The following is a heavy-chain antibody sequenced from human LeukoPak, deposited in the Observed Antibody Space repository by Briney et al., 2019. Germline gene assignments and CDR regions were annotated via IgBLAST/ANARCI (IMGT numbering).Heavy chain of an antibody. J-gene: IGHJ6*02. CDR1: GYTFTSYA. Sequence: GASVKVSCKASGYTFTSYAMHWVRQAPGQRLEWMGWINAGNGNTKYSQKFQGRVTITRDTSASTAYMELSSLRSEDTAVYYCAREMTIHYYYYYGMDVWGQGTTVTVSS. D-gene: IGHD4/OR15-4a*01. CDR3: AREMTIHYYYYYGMDV. V-gene: IGHV1-3*01. CDR2: INAGNGNT.